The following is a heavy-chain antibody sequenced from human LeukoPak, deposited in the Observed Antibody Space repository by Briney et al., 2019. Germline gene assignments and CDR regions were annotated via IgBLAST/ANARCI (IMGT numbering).Heavy chain of an antibody. D-gene: IGHD6-19*01. CDR2: IHYTGST. CDR3: ARRGSGLDWFDP. J-gene: IGHJ5*02. V-gene: IGHV4-39*01. CDR1: GGSISSSSYY. Sequence: PSETLSLTCTVSGGSISSSSYYWGWIRQSPGKGLEWLASIHYTGSTFFNPSLKSRLTISVDTSSNEFSLRLSSVTAADTAVYYCARRGSGLDWFDPWGQGTLVTVSS.